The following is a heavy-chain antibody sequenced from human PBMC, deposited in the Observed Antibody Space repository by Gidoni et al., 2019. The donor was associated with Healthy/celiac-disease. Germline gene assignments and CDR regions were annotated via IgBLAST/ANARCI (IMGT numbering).Heavy chain of an antibody. Sequence: QVQLVQSGAEVKKPGASVKVSCKASGSTFTSYDINWVRQATGQGLEWMGWMNPNSGNTGYAQKFQGRVTMTRNTSISTAYMELSSLRSEDTAVYYCARASIAAAATGSYYYYGMDVWGQGTTVTVSS. CDR1: GSTFTSYD. V-gene: IGHV1-8*01. J-gene: IGHJ6*02. CDR2: MNPNSGNT. D-gene: IGHD6-13*01. CDR3: ARASIAAAATGSYYYYGMDV.